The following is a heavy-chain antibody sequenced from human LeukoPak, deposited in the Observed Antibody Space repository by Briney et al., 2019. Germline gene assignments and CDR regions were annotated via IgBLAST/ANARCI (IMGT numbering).Heavy chain of an antibody. V-gene: IGHV7-4-1*02. CDR3: ARAWYSSGWYYFDY. D-gene: IGHD6-19*01. CDR2: INTNTGNP. J-gene: IGHJ4*02. Sequence: GASVKVSCKASGYTFTSYAMNWVRQAPGQGLEWMGWINTNTGNPTYAQGFTGRFVFSLDASVSTAYLQISSLKAEDTAVYYCARAWYSSGWYYFDYWGQGTLVTVSS. CDR1: GYTFTSYA.